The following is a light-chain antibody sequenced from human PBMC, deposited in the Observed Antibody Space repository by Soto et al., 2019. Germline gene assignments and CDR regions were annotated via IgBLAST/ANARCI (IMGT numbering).Light chain of an antibody. V-gene: IGLV2-14*01. CDR1: SSDIGTYNY. CDR2: EVS. J-gene: IGLJ3*02. CDR3: SSYTSRGTLV. Sequence: QSALTQPASVSGSPGQSITISCTGTSSDIGTYNYVSWYQQHPGKAPKLMIYEVSNRPSGVPNRFSGSKSGNTASLTISGLRAEDEAAYYCSSYTSRGTLVFGGGTKLTVL.